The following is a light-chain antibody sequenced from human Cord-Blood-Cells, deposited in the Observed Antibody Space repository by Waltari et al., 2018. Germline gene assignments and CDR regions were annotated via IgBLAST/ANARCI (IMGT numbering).Light chain of an antibody. CDR3: QQSYSTPRT. CDR2: DAS. V-gene: IGKV1-5*01. CDR1: QRISSW. Sequence: DIQMTQSPSTLSASVGDRVTITCRASQRISSWLAWYQQKPGKAPKLLIYDASSLESGVPSRFSGSGSGTEFTLTISSLQPEDFATYYCQQSYSTPRTFGQGTKLEIK. J-gene: IGKJ2*01.